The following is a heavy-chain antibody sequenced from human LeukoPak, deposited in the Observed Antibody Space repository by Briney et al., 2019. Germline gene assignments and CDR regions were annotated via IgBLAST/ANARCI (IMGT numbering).Heavy chain of an antibody. Sequence: SETLSLTCTVSGGSISSYYWSWIRQPPGKGLEWIGYIYYSGSTNYNPSLKSRVSMSVDTSKNQCTLKLSSVTAADTAVYYCARVGDYALKDWGQGTLVTVSS. CDR3: ARVGDYALKD. CDR2: IYYSGST. V-gene: IGHV4-59*12. D-gene: IGHD3-16*01. J-gene: IGHJ4*02. CDR1: GGSISSYY.